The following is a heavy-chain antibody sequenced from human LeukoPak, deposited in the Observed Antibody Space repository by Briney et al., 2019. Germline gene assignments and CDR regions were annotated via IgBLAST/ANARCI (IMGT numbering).Heavy chain of an antibody. V-gene: IGHV4-59*01. CDR1: GGSISSYY. CDR3: ARVGTMVRGTRYGMDV. D-gene: IGHD3-10*01. CDR2: IYYSGST. Sequence: SETLSLTRTVSGGSISSYYWSWIWQPPGKGLEWIGYIYYSGSTNYNPSLKSRVTISVDTSKNQFSLKLSSVTAADTAVYYCARVGTMVRGTRYGMDVWGQGTTVTVSS. J-gene: IGHJ6*02.